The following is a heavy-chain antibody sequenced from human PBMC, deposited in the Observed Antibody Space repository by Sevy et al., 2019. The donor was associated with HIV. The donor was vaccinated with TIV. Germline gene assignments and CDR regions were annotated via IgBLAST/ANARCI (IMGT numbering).Heavy chain of an antibody. CDR3: ARQPIASPYYFDH. V-gene: IGHV3-33*01. CDR1: GFTFSSHG. J-gene: IGHJ4*02. Sequence: GGSLRLSCAASGFTFSSHGMHWVRQAPGKGLEWVAVIWYDGTSKYYADSAKGRFTISRDNSKNTLSLQMNSLRADDTDVYYCARQPIASPYYFDHWGQGTLVTVSS. CDR2: IWYDGTSK. D-gene: IGHD2-15*01.